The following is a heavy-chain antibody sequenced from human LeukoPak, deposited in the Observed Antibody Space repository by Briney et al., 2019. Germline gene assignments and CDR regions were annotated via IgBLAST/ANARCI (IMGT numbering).Heavy chain of an antibody. CDR1: GGTFSSYA. V-gene: IGHV1-69*13. J-gene: IGHJ4*02. Sequence: SVKVSCKASGGTFSSYAISWVRQAPGQGLEWMGGIIPIFGTANYAQKFQGRVTITADESTSTAYMELSSLRSEDTAVYYCARSCTMRGRIDYWGQGTLVTVSS. CDR3: ARSCTMRGRIDY. CDR2: IIPIFGTA. D-gene: IGHD3-22*01.